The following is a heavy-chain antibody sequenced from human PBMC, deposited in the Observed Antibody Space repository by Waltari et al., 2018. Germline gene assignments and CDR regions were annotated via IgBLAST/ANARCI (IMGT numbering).Heavy chain of an antibody. CDR3: ARGEYCSGGSCYYFDY. D-gene: IGHD2-15*01. V-gene: IGHV4-4*07. CDR2: LHPSGST. Sequence: QVQLQESGPGLEKPSETLSLTCTVPGGTISSYYWSWIRQPAGRGLETLALLHPSGSTNYNPSLKSRVTISVDKSKNQFSLKLSSVTAADTAVYYCARGEYCSGGSCYYFDYWGQGTLVTVSS. CDR1: GGTISSYY. J-gene: IGHJ4*02.